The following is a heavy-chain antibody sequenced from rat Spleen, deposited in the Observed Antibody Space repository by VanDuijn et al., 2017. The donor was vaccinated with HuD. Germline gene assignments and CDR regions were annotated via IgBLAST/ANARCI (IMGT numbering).Heavy chain of an antibody. CDR3: ARVGTRVSRFAY. J-gene: IGHJ3*01. CDR2: ISFDGLST. Sequence: EVQLVESDGGLVLPGRSLKLSCTASGFTFSDYYMAWVRQAPTKGLEWVATISFDGLSTYYRDSVQGRFTISRVNARGTLYLQMDSLRSEDTATYYCARVGTRVSRFAYWGQGTLVTVSS. D-gene: IGHD1-4*01. V-gene: IGHV5-29*01. CDR1: GFTFSDYY.